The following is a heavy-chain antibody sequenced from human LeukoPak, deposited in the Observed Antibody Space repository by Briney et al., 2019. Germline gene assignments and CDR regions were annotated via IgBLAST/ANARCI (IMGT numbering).Heavy chain of an antibody. Sequence: SETLSLTCTVSGGSISSGSYYWSWIRQPAGKGLEWIGRTYTSGSTDYNPSLKSRVTISVDTSKNQFSLKLSSVTAADTAVYYCAREHGGNSEGDYWGQGTLVTVSS. D-gene: IGHD4-23*01. V-gene: IGHV4-61*02. CDR2: TYTSGST. CDR3: AREHGGNSEGDY. CDR1: GGSISSGSYY. J-gene: IGHJ4*02.